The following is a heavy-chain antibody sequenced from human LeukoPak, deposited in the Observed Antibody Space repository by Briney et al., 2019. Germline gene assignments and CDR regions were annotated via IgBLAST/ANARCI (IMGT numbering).Heavy chain of an antibody. CDR3: ARDTPRRYDFWSGRYGMDV. J-gene: IGHJ6*02. CDR1: GGSISSDYW. D-gene: IGHD3-3*01. Sequence: PSGTLSLTCAVSGGSISSDYWWSWVRQPPGKGLEYIGEIHYSGTTNYNPSLKSRVTISIDTSKNQFSLNLNSVTAADTAVYYCARDTPRRYDFWSGRYGMDVWGQGTTVTVSS. CDR2: IHYSGTT. V-gene: IGHV4-4*02.